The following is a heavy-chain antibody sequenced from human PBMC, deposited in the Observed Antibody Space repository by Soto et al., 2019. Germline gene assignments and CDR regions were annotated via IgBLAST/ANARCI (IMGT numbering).Heavy chain of an antibody. Sequence: DSVKGDFKTAGYPLTRYYIHLGRKATVQGLEWMGIMNPSGGSTSYALKFQGRVTMTRYTSTSTVYMELSRLRSEDTAVYYCARGTYYDFWSGLLDYFDYSGQGTLVTVSS. D-gene: IGHD3-3*01. CDR3: ARGTYYDFWSGLLDYFDY. CDR1: GYPLTRYY. V-gene: IGHV1-46*01. CDR2: MNPSGGST. J-gene: IGHJ4*02.